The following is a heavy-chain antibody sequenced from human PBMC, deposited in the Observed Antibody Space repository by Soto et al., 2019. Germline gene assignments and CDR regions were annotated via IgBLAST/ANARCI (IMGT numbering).Heavy chain of an antibody. CDR2: IIPIFGTA. D-gene: IGHD6-19*01. CDR3: ARDKRQNSSGWYPHY. V-gene: IGHV1-69*13. Sequence: SVKVSCKASGGTFSSYAISWVRQAPGQGLEWMGGIIPIFGTANYAQKFQGRVTITADESTSTAYMELSSLRSEDTAAYYCARDKRQNSSGWYPHYWGQGTLVTVSS. J-gene: IGHJ4*02. CDR1: GGTFSSYA.